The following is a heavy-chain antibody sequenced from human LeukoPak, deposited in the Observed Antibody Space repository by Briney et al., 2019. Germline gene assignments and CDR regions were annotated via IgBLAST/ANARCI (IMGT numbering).Heavy chain of an antibody. Sequence: GASVKVSCKASGYTFTSYYMHWVRQAPGQGLEWVGIINPSGTSTSYAQKFQGRVTMTRDTSTSTVYMELSSLRSEDTAVYYCARSSTPMAADCWGQGTLVTVSS. D-gene: IGHD5-18*01. J-gene: IGHJ4*02. CDR2: INPSGTST. V-gene: IGHV1-46*01. CDR1: GYTFTSYY. CDR3: ARSSTPMAADC.